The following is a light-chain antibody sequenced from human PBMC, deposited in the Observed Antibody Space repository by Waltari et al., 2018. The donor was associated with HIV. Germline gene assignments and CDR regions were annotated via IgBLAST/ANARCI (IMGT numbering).Light chain of an antibody. J-gene: IGKJ1*01. CDR1: QSVSSRY. Sequence: EIVLTQSPATLSLSPGERATLPCRASQSVSSRYLAWYQQKPGQAPRLVLYNVSKRATDIPDRCTGSGSGTDFTLTINSLEPEDFAVYFCQQYDVSRTFGQGTKVEVK. CDR2: NVS. V-gene: IGKV3-20*01. CDR3: QQYDVSRT.